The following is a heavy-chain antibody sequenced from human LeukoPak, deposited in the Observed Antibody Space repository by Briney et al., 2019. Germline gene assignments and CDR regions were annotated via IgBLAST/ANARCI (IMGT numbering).Heavy chain of an antibody. CDR1: GFIFSSYG. Sequence: GGSLRLSCAASGFIFSSYGMHWVRQAPGKGLEWVAFIRYDGRTKYYADSVKARFTISRDNSKNTLYLQMNGLRPEDTAVFYCAKGGVSSSEGVFDHWGQGTLVTVSS. CDR3: AKGGVSSSEGVFDH. D-gene: IGHD6-6*01. J-gene: IGHJ4*02. V-gene: IGHV3-30*02. CDR2: IRYDGRTK.